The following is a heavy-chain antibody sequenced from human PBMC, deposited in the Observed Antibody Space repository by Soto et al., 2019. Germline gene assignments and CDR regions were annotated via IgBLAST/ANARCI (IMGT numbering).Heavy chain of an antibody. CDR3: ARDKGDIVVVPAVSRPNDY. CDR1: GFTFSSYS. J-gene: IGHJ4*02. Sequence: GGSLRLSCAASGFTFSSYSMNWVRQAPGKGLEWVSSISSSSSYIYYADSVKGRFTISRDNAKNSLYLQMNSLRAEDTAVYYCARDKGDIVVVPAVSRPNDYWGQGTLVTVSS. CDR2: ISSSSSYI. V-gene: IGHV3-21*01. D-gene: IGHD2-2*01.